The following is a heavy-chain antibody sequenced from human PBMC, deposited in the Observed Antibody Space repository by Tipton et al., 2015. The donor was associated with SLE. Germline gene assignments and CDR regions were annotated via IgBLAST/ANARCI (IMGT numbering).Heavy chain of an antibody. Sequence: SLRLSCAASGFTFSSYEMNWVRQAPGKGLEWVSYISSCGSTIYYADSVKGRFTITRDNAKNSLYLQMNSLRAEDTAVYYCASLLLWFRELYPGASFDIWGQGTMVTVSS. J-gene: IGHJ3*02. V-gene: IGHV3-48*03. D-gene: IGHD3-10*01. CDR3: ASLLLWFRELYPGASFDI. CDR2: ISSCGSTI. CDR1: GFTFSSYE.